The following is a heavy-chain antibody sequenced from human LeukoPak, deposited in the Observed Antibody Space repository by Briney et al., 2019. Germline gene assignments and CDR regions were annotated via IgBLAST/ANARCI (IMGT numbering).Heavy chain of an antibody. CDR1: GYSFTSYW. Sequence: GGSLKIPCKGSGYSFTSYWIGWVRQMPGKGLEWMGIIYPGDSDTRYSPSFQGQVTISADESISTAYLQWSSLKASDTAMYYCARRTRQDYYYYMDVWGKGTTVTVSS. CDR2: IYPGDSDT. CDR3: ARRTRQDYYYYMDV. V-gene: IGHV5-51*01. J-gene: IGHJ6*03. D-gene: IGHD1-14*01.